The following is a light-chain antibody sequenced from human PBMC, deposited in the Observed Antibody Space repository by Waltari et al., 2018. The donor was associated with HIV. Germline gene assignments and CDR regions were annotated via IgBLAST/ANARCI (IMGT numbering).Light chain of an antibody. Sequence: QSALTQPRSVSGSPGPSVTLSCTGTSSDVGNYKYVSWYQQHPGNVPKLMIYDVSKRPSGVPDRFSGSKSGNTASLTISGLQPEDEADYYCCSYAGSYPVVFGGGTKLTVL. V-gene: IGLV2-11*01. J-gene: IGLJ2*01. CDR3: CSYAGSYPVV. CDR2: DVS. CDR1: SSDVGNYKY.